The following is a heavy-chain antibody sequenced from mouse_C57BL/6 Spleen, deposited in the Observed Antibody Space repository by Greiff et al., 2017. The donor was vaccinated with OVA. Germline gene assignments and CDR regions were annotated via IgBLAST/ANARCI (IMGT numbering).Heavy chain of an antibody. D-gene: IGHD4-1*01. CDR3: ARGENWDDYYAMDY. V-gene: IGHV3-6*01. CDR2: ISYDGSN. Sequence: EVQLQQSGPGLVKPSQSLSLTCSVTGYSITSGYYWNWIRQFPGNKLEWMGYISYDGSNNYNPSLKNRISITRDTSKNQFFLKLNSVTTEDTATYYCARGENWDDYYAMDYWGQGTSVTVSS. J-gene: IGHJ4*01. CDR1: GYSITSGYY.